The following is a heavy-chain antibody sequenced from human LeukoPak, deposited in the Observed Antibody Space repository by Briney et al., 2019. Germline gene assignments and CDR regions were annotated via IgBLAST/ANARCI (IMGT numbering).Heavy chain of an antibody. V-gene: IGHV4-4*07. CDR3: ARAPSIAAIRHAFDI. D-gene: IGHD6-6*01. CDR2: IYTSGST. CDR1: GGSISSYY. Sequence: SETLSLTCTVSGGSISSYYWSWIRQPAGKGLEWIGRIYTSGSTNYNPSLKSRVTMSVDTSKNQFSLKLSPVTAADTAVYYCARAPSIAAIRHAFDIWGQGTMVTVSS. J-gene: IGHJ3*02.